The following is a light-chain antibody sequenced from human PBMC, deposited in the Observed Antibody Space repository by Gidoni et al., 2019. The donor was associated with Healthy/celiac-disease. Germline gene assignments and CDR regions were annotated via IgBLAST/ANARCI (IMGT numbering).Light chain of an antibody. CDR3: QQSYSTPPST. Sequence: DIQMTQSPSSLSASVGDRVTITCRASQSISSYLNWYQQKPGKAPKLLIYAASSLQSGVPSRFSGSGSGTDFTLTISSLQPEAFATYYCQQSYSTPPSTFXQXTRLEIK. V-gene: IGKV1-39*01. CDR1: QSISSY. CDR2: AAS. J-gene: IGKJ5*01.